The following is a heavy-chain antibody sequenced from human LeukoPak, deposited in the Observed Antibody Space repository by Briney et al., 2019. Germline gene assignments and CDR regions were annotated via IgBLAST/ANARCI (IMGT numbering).Heavy chain of an antibody. CDR2: IKQDGSEK. D-gene: IGHD6-13*01. CDR1: GFTFSSYW. CDR3: ARDWYASSLFDY. Sequence: GGSLRLSCAAAGFTFSSYWMTWVRQAPGKGLEWVANIKQDGSEKYYVDSVKGRFTISRDNAKSSLYLQINSLRAEDTAVYYCARDWYASSLFDYWGQGTLVTVSS. J-gene: IGHJ4*02. V-gene: IGHV3-7*01.